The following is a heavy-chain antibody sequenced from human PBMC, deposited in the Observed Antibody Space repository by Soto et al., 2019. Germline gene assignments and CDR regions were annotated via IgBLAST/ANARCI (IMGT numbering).Heavy chain of an antibody. J-gene: IGHJ5*02. CDR1: GGSFSGYY. D-gene: IGHD6-6*01. Sequence: SEALSLTCAVYGGSFSGYYWSWILQPPWKGLEWIGEINHSGSTNYNPSLKSRVTISVDTSKNQFSLKLSSVTAADTAVYYCARGRVNIAVRPNAPSLDPWGQGILVTVSS. CDR2: INHSGST. CDR3: ARGRVNIAVRPNAPSLDP. V-gene: IGHV4-34*01.